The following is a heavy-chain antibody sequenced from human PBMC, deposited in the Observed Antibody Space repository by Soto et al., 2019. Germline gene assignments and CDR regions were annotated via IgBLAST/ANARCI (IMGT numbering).Heavy chain of an antibody. D-gene: IGHD2-15*01. CDR1: GYIFTTHG. CDR2: VSGDNGHT. Sequence: QVQLVQSGAEVKKPGASVKVSCKASGYIFTTHGISWVRQAPGQGLEWMGWVSGDNGHTNYAQSLQGRVTLTTDTSTNTAYMELRSRRSDDTAVYYCARDLGYCRSGTCYREWFDPWGQGTLVTVSS. J-gene: IGHJ5*02. CDR3: ARDLGYCRSGTCYREWFDP. V-gene: IGHV1-18*01.